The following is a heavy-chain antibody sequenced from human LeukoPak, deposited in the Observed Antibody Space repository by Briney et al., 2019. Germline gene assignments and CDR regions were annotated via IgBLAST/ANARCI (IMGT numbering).Heavy chain of an antibody. J-gene: IGHJ5*02. D-gene: IGHD2-15*01. V-gene: IGHV3-48*03. CDR1: GFTFSSYE. CDR3: AREVVAAIQNWFDP. CDR2: NSSSGSTI. Sequence: PGGSLRLSCAASGFTFSSYEMNWVRQAPGKGLEWVSYNSSSGSTIYYADSVKGRFTISRDNAKNSLYLQMNSLRAEDTAVYYCAREVVAAIQNWFDPWGQGTLVTVSS.